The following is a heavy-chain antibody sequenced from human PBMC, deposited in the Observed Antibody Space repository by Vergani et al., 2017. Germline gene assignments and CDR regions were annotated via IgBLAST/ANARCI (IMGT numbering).Heavy chain of an antibody. V-gene: IGHV3-23*01. Sequence: EVQLLESGGGLVQPGGSLRLSCAASGFTFSSYAMSWVRQAPGKGLEWVSAISGSGGSTYSADAVKGRFTISRDNSKTTLYLQMNSLRAEDTAVYYCAKDHPLYYYDSSGGYWGQGTLVTVSS. J-gene: IGHJ4*02. D-gene: IGHD3-22*01. CDR2: ISGSGGST. CDR3: AKDHPLYYYDSSGGY. CDR1: GFTFSSYA.